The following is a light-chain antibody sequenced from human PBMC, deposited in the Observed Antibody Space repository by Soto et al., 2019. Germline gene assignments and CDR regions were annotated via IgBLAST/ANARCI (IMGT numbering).Light chain of an antibody. CDR1: QSVSNNY. V-gene: IGKV3-20*01. CDR2: GAS. J-gene: IGKJ4*01. Sequence: EIVMTQAPASLSVSPGERATLSCRASQSVSNNYLAWYQQKPGQAPRLLIYGASSRTTGIPDRFSGSGSGTDFTLTISRLEPEDFAVYYCQQYGSSATFGGGTKVDIK. CDR3: QQYGSSAT.